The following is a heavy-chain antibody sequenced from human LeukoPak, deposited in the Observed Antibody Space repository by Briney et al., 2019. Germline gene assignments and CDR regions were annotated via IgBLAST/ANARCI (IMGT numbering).Heavy chain of an antibody. V-gene: IGHV3-48*03. CDR2: ISSSGSTI. CDR1: GFTFSSYE. Sequence: GGSLRLSCAASGFTFSSYEMNWVRQAPGKGLEWVSYISSSGSTIYYADSVKGRFTISRDNAKNSLYLQMNSLRAEDTAVYYCARPYNNGDYYYYGMDVWGQGTTVTVSS. J-gene: IGHJ6*02. CDR3: ARPYNNGDYYYYGMDV. D-gene: IGHD3-10*01.